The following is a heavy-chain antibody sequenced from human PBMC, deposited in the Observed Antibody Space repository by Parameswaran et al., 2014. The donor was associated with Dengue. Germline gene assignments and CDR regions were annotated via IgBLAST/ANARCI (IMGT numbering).Heavy chain of an antibody. J-gene: IGHJ4*02. V-gene: IGHV3-21*01. D-gene: IGHD3-10*01. CDR2: ISSSSSYI. CDR3: ARGVPGGY. Sequence: VRQAPGKGLEWVSSISSSSSYIYYADSVKGRFTISRDNAKNSLYLQMNSLRAEDTAVYYCARGVPGGYWGQGTLVTVSS.